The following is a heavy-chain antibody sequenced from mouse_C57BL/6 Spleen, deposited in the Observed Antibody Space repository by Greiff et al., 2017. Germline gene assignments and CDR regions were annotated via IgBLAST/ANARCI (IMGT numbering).Heavy chain of an antibody. CDR3: ARWRSYAMDN. V-gene: IGHV1-4*01. CDR1: GYTFTSYT. Sequence: QVQLQQSGAELARPGASVQMSCKASGYTFTSYTMHWVKQRPGQGLEWIGYINPSSGYTKYNQKFKDKATLTADKSSSTAYMQLSSLTSEDSAVYYCARWRSYAMDNWGQGTSATVAS. J-gene: IGHJ4*01. CDR2: INPSSGYT.